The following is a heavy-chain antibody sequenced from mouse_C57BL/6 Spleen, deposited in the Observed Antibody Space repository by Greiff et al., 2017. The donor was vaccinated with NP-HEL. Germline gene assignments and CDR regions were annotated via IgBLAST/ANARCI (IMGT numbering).Heavy chain of an antibody. J-gene: IGHJ1*03. D-gene: IGHD1-1*01. V-gene: IGHV1-80*01. CDR1: GYAFSSYW. CDR3: ARPPIYYYGSSSYFDV. CDR2: IYPGDGDT. Sequence: VQLQQSGAELVKPGASVKISCKASGYAFSSYWMNWVKQRPGKGLEWIGQIYPGDGDTNYTGKFKGKATLTADKSSSTAYMQLSSLTSEDSAVYFCARPPIYYYGSSSYFDVWGKGTTVTVSS.